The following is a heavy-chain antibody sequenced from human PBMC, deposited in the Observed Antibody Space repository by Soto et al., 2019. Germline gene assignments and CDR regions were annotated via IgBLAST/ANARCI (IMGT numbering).Heavy chain of an antibody. J-gene: IGHJ6*02. Sequence: QVLLVQSGAEVKKSGSSVKVSCKASGGTFSSYAINWVRQAPGQGLEWMGGIIPMFGKANYAENFQGRVTISADESSITAYMELSSLTSDGAAVYYIARGYRDGYFYAMDVWGQGTTVTFSS. D-gene: IGHD2-2*02. CDR1: GGTFSSYA. CDR2: IIPMFGKA. CDR3: ARGYRDGYFYAMDV. V-gene: IGHV1-69*01.